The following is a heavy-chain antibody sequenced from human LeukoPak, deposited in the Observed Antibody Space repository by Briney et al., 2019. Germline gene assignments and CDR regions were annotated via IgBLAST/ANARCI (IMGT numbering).Heavy chain of an antibody. D-gene: IGHD3-10*01. J-gene: IGHJ4*02. V-gene: IGHV3-23*01. Sequence: PGGSLRLSCAASGFTLSSYWMTWVRQAPGKGLEWVSAISGSGGSTYYADSVKGRFTISRDNSKNTLYLQMNSLRAEDTAVYYCVKRTGMVRDYFDYWGQGTLVTVSS. CDR2: ISGSGGST. CDR1: GFTLSSYW. CDR3: VKRTGMVRDYFDY.